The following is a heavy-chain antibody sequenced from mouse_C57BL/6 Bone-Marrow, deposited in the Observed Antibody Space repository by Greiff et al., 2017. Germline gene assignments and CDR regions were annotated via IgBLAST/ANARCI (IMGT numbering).Heavy chain of an antibody. V-gene: IGHV2-2*01. D-gene: IGHD2-3*01. CDR2: IWSGGST. Sequence: VQVVESGPGLVQPSQSLSITCTVSGFSLTSYGVHWVRQSPGKGLEWLGVIWSGGSTDYNAAFISRLSISKDNSTSQVFFKMNSLQADDTAIYXCARIYDGDCVWFAYWGQGTLFTVSA. CDR3: ARIYDGDCVWFAY. CDR1: GFSLTSYG. J-gene: IGHJ3*01.